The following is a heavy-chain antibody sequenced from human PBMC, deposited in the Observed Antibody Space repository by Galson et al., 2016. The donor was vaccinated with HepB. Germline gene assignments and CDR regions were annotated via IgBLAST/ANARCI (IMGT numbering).Heavy chain of an antibody. D-gene: IGHD5-12*01. CDR1: WDSVSSNSST. Sequence: CAISWDSVSSNSSTWNWIRQSPSRGLEWLGRTYYRSKWYNDYALSVKSRIPINPDTSKNHFSLQLNSVTPEDTAVYYCARVRSGYSGYANPYYYGMDVWGQGTTVTVSS. CDR2: TYYRSKWYN. CDR3: ARVRSGYSGYANPYYYGMDV. J-gene: IGHJ6*02. V-gene: IGHV6-1*01.